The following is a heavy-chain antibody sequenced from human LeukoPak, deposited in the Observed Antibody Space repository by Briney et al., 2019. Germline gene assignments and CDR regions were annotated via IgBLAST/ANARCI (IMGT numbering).Heavy chain of an antibody. Sequence: GESLQISCKGSGYSFTNYWIGWVRPMPGKGLEWMGMLYPGDSASSFSPSFQGRVTMSVDRSINTAYLQWSSLSASDTAMYYCATSREVAGSHAFDIWGQGTVVTVSS. CDR1: GYSFTNYW. CDR3: ATSREVAGSHAFDI. CDR2: LYPGDSAS. J-gene: IGHJ3*02. D-gene: IGHD6-19*01. V-gene: IGHV5-51*01.